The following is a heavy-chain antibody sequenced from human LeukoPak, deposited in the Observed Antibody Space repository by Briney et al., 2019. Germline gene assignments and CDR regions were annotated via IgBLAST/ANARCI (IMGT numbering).Heavy chain of an antibody. CDR2: XSGSSGYL. Sequence: GGSLRLSCAGSGFTFSFYAMNXXRQAPGXGXEWXSSXSGSSGYLYYADSVKGRFTISRDNAKNSLYLQMNGLRDEDTAVYYCATNSPDSSGSYVGPFERWGQGTLVTVSS. V-gene: IGHV3-21*01. D-gene: IGHD6-19*01. J-gene: IGHJ4*02. CDR1: GFTFSFYA. CDR3: ATNSPDSSGSYVGPFER.